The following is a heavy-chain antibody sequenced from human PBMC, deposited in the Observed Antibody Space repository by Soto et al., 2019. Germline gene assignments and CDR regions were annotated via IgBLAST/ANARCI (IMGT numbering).Heavy chain of an antibody. CDR1: GFTFSSYA. J-gene: IGHJ4*02. D-gene: IGHD6-13*01. V-gene: IGHV3-23*01. CDR3: AKDLVGPAAAGTPFDY. CDR2: ISGSGGST. Sequence: PGGSLRLSCAASGFTFSSYAMSWVRQAPGKGLEWVSAISGSGGSTYYADSVKGRFTISRDNSKNTLYLQMNSLRAEDTAVYYCAKDLVGPAAAGTPFDYWGQGTLVTVSS.